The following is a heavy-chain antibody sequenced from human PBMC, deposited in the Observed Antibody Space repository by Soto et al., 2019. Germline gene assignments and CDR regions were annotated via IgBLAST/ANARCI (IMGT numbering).Heavy chain of an antibody. D-gene: IGHD3-3*01. CDR3: TRERDVWSGYPRYYLDY. J-gene: IGHJ4*02. V-gene: IGHV3-73*02. Sequence: EVQLVESGGGLVQPGGSLKLSCAASGFIFSDSALHWVRQASGKGLEWVGRIRRKANNYATTYAASVAGRFAISRDDSKNTAYLQMNSLKTEDTDIYYCTRERDVWSGYPRYYLDYWGQGTLVTVSS. CDR1: GFIFSDSA. CDR2: IRRKANNYAT.